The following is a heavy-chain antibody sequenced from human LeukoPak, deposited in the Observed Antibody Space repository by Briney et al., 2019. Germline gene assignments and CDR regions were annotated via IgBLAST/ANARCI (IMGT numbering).Heavy chain of an antibody. V-gene: IGHV4-38-2*02. D-gene: IGHD3-10*01. CDR3: ARDTGGITMVRGGMDV. CDR2: IYHSGST. J-gene: IGHJ6*04. CDR1: GYSISSGYY. Sequence: PSETLSLTCTVSGYSISSGYYWGWIRQPPGKGLERIGSIYHSGSTYYNPSLKSRVTISVDTSKNQFSLKLSSVTAADTAVYYCARDTGGITMVRGGMDVWGKGTTVTVSS.